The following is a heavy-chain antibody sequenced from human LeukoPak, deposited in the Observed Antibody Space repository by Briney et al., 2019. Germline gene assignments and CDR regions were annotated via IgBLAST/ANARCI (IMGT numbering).Heavy chain of an antibody. Sequence: ASVKVSCKASGGTLSSYAISWVRQAPGQGLEWMGGIIPIFGTANYAQKFQGRVTITADESTSTAYMELSSLRSEDTAVYYCAREVQSIRFLEWPYNWIDPWGQGTLVTVSS. CDR3: AREVQSIRFLEWPYNWIDP. CDR1: GGTLSSYA. V-gene: IGHV1-69*13. D-gene: IGHD3-3*01. J-gene: IGHJ5*02. CDR2: IIPIFGTA.